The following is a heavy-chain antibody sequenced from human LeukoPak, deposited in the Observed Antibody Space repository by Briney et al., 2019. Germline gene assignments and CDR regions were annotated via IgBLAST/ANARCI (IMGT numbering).Heavy chain of an antibody. Sequence: PGGSLRLSCIVSGFTLSSYEMSWIRQAPGKGLEWVANIKQDGSEKYYVDSVKGRFTISRDNAKNSLYLQMNSLRAEDTAVYYCARAITRHYYYYMDVWGKGTTVTISS. J-gene: IGHJ6*03. CDR1: GFTLSSYE. CDR3: ARAITRHYYYYMDV. V-gene: IGHV3-7*01. CDR2: IKQDGSEK.